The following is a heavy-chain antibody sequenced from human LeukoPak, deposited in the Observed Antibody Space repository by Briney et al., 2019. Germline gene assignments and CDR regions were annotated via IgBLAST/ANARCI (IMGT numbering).Heavy chain of an antibody. V-gene: IGHV3-7*03. D-gene: IGHD6-19*01. CDR2: INQGGSEK. J-gene: IGHJ4*02. CDR3: ARDGGWYGSAY. Sequence: GGSLRLSCAASGFTFSTFWMTWVRQAPGKGLEWEANINQGGSEKYYVDSVRGRFTISRDNANNSLYLQMNNLRAEDTAVYYCARDGGWYGSAYWGQGTLVTVSS. CDR1: GFTFSTFW.